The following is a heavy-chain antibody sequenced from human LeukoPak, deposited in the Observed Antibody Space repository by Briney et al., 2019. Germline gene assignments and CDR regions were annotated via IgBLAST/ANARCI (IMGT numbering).Heavy chain of an antibody. D-gene: IGHD4-23*01. Sequence: ASVKVSCKASGYTFTSYGISWVRQATGQGLEWMGWMNPNSGNTGYAQKFQGRVTMTRNTSISTAYMELSSLRSEDTAVYYCARGRRDYGGKPLSYWGQGTLVTVSS. J-gene: IGHJ4*02. CDR2: MNPNSGNT. CDR3: ARGRRDYGGKPLSY. V-gene: IGHV1-8*02. CDR1: GYTFTSYG.